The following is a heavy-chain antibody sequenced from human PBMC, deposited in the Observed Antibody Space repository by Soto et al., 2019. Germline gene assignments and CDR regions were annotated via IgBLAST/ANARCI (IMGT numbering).Heavy chain of an antibody. D-gene: IGHD3-10*01. CDR1: GGSFSGYY. Sequence: SETLSLTCAVYGGSFSGYYWSWIRQPPGKGLEWIGYLNNNGSTNYNPSLQSRVTISVDASKNQFSLDLRSVTAADTAVYYCAKDASGTYYNWFDPWGQGILVTVSS. CDR2: LNNNGST. V-gene: IGHV4-34*01. J-gene: IGHJ5*02. CDR3: AKDASGTYYNWFDP.